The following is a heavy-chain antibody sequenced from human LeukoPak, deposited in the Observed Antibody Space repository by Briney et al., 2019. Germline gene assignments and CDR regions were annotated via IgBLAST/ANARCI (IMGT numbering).Heavy chain of an antibody. J-gene: IGHJ4*02. CDR2: ISGSGGST. D-gene: IGHD3-9*01. CDR1: GFAFSSYA. V-gene: IGHV3-23*01. Sequence: GGSLRLSCAASGFAFSSYAMSWVRQAPGKGLEWVSAISGSGGSTYYADSVKGRFTISRDNSKNTLYLQMNSLRAEDTAVYYCAKVTRNRILRYFDWPSYYFDYWGQGTLVTVSS. CDR3: AKVTRNRILRYFDWPSYYFDY.